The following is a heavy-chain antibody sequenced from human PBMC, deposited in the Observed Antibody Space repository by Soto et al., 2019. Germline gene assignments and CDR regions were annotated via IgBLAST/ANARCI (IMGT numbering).Heavy chain of an antibody. J-gene: IGHJ5*02. CDR2: IIPMYGPA. V-gene: IGHV1-69*01. CDR3: ARVTSMVRGVIDNWFDP. Sequence: QVPLVQSGAEVKKPGSSVTVSCKASGGTFSSYAIDWVRQAPGQGLEWMGGIIPMYGPAKYAQRVQGRVTITADESTTTVYMELTSLTSQDTAVYYCARVTSMVRGVIDNWFDPWGHGTLVTVSS. CDR1: GGTFSSYA. D-gene: IGHD3-10*01.